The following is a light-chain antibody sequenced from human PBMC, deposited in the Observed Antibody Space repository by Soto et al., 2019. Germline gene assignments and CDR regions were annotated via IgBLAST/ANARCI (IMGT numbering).Light chain of an antibody. CDR3: QQYDNWPLT. CDR2: GAS. J-gene: IGKJ4*01. CDR1: QSVDSN. V-gene: IGKV3D-15*01. Sequence: EIVMTQSPATLSVSPGERATLSCRASQSVDSNLAWYQQKPGQAPRLLIFGASTRATGIPARFSGSGSGTDFTLTISSLQSEDFGVYFCQQYDNWPLTFGGGSKVAIK.